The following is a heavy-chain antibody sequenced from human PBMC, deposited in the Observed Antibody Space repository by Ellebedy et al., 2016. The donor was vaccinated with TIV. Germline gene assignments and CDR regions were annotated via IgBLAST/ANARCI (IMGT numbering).Heavy chain of an antibody. D-gene: IGHD2/OR15-2a*01. Sequence: GESLKISCAASGFTFSSYWMHWVRQAPGKGLVWVSRINSDGSRTTYADSVKGRFTISRDNAKNTLYLQMNKLRAEDTAVYYCAREGSVFLPNWGQGTLVTVSS. V-gene: IGHV3-74*01. J-gene: IGHJ4*02. CDR2: INSDGSRT. CDR1: GFTFSSYW. CDR3: AREGSVFLPN.